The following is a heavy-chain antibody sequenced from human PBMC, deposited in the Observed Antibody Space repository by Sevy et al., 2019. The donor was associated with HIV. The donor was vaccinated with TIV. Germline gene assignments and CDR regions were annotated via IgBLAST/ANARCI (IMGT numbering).Heavy chain of an antibody. D-gene: IGHD2-15*01. Sequence: GGCLRLSCTASGFTFSRYYMTWVRQAPGKGLEWVANIKQDGSEEYYVDSVKGRFTISRDNAKNSLYLQLNSLRAEDTAVYYCAREDKGGPDYWGQGALVTVSS. CDR1: GFTFSRYY. CDR2: IKQDGSEE. J-gene: IGHJ4*02. V-gene: IGHV3-7*01. CDR3: AREDKGGPDY.